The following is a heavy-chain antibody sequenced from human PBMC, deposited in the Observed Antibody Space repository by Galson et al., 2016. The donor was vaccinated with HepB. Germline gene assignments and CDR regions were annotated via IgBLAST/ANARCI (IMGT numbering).Heavy chain of an antibody. CDR1: GVSVVSGTYY. J-gene: IGHJ4*02. V-gene: IGHV4-39*01. CDR3: GRAPAD. CDR2: VYQSGST. Sequence: SETLSLTCTVSGVSVVSGTYYWGWIRQPPGKGLEWIGSVYQSGSTYYNPSLKSRVSISVDTSESQFSLTLTSVTAADTAVYYCGRAPADWGQGILVTVSS.